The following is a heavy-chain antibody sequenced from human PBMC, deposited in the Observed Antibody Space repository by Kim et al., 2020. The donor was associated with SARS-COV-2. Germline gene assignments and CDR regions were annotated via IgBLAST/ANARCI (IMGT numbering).Heavy chain of an antibody. J-gene: IGHJ1*01. CDR1: GGTFSSYA. CDR3: AREVPGSADAEYFQH. Sequence: SVKVSCKASGGTFSSYAISWVRQAPGQGLEWMGGIIPIFGTANYAQKFQGRVTITADESTSTAYMELSSLRSEDTAVYYCAREVPGSADAEYFQHWGQGTLVTVSS. V-gene: IGHV1-69*13. D-gene: IGHD2-2*01. CDR2: IIPIFGTA.